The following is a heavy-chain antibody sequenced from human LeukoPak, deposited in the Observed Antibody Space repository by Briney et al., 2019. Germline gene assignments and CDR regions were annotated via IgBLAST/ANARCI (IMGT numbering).Heavy chain of an antibody. CDR1: GFTFSSYW. V-gene: IGHV3-7*03. CDR3: ARDHSSSGSYQTFDY. J-gene: IGHJ4*02. CDR2: IKQDGREK. D-gene: IGHD1-26*01. Sequence: GGSLRLSCVASGFTFSSYWMSWVRQAPGKGLEWVANIKQDGREKYYVDSVKGRFTISRDSAKKSLYLEMNSLRAEDKAVYYCARDHSSSGSYQTFDYWGQGTLVTVSS.